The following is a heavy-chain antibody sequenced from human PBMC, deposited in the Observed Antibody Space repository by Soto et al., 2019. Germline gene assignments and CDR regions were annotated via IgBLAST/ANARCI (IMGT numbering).Heavy chain of an antibody. D-gene: IGHD6-6*01. J-gene: IGHJ1*01. Sequence: LRLSCPASLFTFSSYAMSWVRQSPGKGLEWFSAISGSVGSTYYAYSVKCRFTISRDNSKNTLYLQMKSLRAEATAVYYCEKDRQQLVLGYFQHCAQGTMVTVSS. CDR3: EKDRQQLVLGYFQH. CDR2: ISGSVGST. V-gene: IGHV3-23*01. CDR1: LFTFSSYA.